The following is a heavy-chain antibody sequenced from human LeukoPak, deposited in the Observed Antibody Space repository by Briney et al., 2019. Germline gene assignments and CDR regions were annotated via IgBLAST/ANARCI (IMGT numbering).Heavy chain of an antibody. V-gene: IGHV4-39*01. D-gene: IGHD3-3*01. J-gene: IGHJ4*02. Sequence: SETLSLTCTVSGGSISSSSYYWGWIRQPPGKGLEWIGSIYYSGSTYYNPSLKSRVTISVGTSKNQFSLKLSSVTAADTAVYYCARHPRPYDFWSGYYPQIDYWGQGTLVTVSS. CDR2: IYYSGST. CDR1: GGSISSSSYY. CDR3: ARHPRPYDFWSGYYPQIDY.